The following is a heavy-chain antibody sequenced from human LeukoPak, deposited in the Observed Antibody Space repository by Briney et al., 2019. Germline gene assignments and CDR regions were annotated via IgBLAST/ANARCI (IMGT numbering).Heavy chain of an antibody. Sequence: SETLSLTCAVYGGSFSGYYWSWIRQPPGKGLEWIGEINHSGSTNYNPSLKSRATISVDTSKNQFSLKLNSVTAADTAVYFCARHDNCGGSSRSTGRWFDPWGQGTLVTVSS. CDR1: GGSFSGYY. CDR2: INHSGST. J-gene: IGHJ5*02. D-gene: IGHD2-21*01. CDR3: ARHDNCGGSSRSTGRWFDP. V-gene: IGHV4-34*01.